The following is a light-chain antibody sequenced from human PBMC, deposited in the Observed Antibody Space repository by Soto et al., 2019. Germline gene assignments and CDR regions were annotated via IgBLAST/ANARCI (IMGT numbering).Light chain of an antibody. CDR2: LGS. Sequence: DIVMTQSPLSLPVTPGEPASISCRSSQSLVHSNGYNYLDWYLQKRGQSPQLLIYLGSNRASGVPDRFSGSGSGTDFTLKISRVEAEDVGVYYCMQALRTPNFGQVTRLEIK. CDR3: MQALRTPN. V-gene: IGKV2-28*01. J-gene: IGKJ5*01. CDR1: QSLVHSNGYNY.